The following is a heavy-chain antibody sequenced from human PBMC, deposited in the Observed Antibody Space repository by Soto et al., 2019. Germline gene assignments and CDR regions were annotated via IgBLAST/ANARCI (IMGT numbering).Heavy chain of an antibody. V-gene: IGHV1-18*01. J-gene: IGHJ6*03. D-gene: IGHD6-19*01. CDR3: ARDRGVAPPVAGNTHYYYYMDV. Sequence: QDQLVQYGAEVKKPGASVTVSCKASGYSFTNYGVTWVRQAPGQGLEWMGWISAFNGNTHYAQNLQGRVTMTTDAATSTAYRELRSLRSDDTAVYYCARDRGVAPPVAGNTHYYYYMDVWGKGTTVTVSS. CDR1: GYSFTNYG. CDR2: ISAFNGNT.